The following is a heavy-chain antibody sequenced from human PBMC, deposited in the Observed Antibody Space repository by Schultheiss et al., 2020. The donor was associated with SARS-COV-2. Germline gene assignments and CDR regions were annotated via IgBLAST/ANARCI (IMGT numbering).Heavy chain of an antibody. CDR1: GGSISSSNW. J-gene: IGHJ6*02. Sequence: SETLSLTCAVSGGSISSSNWWSWIRQPPGKGLEWIGEINHGEGTNYNPSLKSRVTISVDTSKNQFSLKLSSVTAADTAVYYCASGVRVATPIGYYYYGMDVWGQGTTVTVSS. V-gene: IGHV4-4*02. D-gene: IGHD5-12*01. CDR2: INHGEGT. CDR3: ASGVRVATPIGYYYYGMDV.